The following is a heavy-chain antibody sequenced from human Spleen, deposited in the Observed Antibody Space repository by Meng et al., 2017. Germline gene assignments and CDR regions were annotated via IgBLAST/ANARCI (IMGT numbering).Heavy chain of an antibody. V-gene: IGHV3-21*01. CDR3: ARMAHSSGYYGYYYYGMDV. CDR1: GFTFSSYS. D-gene: IGHD3-22*01. CDR2: ISSGSSYI. J-gene: IGHJ6*02. Sequence: GESLKISCAASGFTFSSYSMNWVRQAPGKGLEWVSSISSGSSYIKYADSVKGRFTISRDNAKNSLYLQMNSLRAEDTAVYYCARMAHSSGYYGYYYYGMDVWGQGTTVTVSS.